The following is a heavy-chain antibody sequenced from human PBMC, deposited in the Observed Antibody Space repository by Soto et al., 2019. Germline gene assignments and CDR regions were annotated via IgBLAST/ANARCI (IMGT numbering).Heavy chain of an antibody. CDR1: GLTVSNLA. J-gene: IGHJ4*02. D-gene: IGHD2-2*01. CDR2: ISGTSDTT. CDR3: TKGYCSSTSCSFDF. Sequence: AGSMRLSCAASGLTVSNLAMNWVRQAPGKGLEWVSVISGTSDTTYNADSVKGRFTISRDNSKTTVYLQMNSLRAEDTALYYCTKGYCSSTSCSFDFWGQGTLVTVSS. V-gene: IGHV3-23*01.